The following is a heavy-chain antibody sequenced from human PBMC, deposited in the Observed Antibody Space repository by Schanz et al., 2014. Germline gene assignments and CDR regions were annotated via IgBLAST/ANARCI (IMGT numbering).Heavy chain of an antibody. CDR3: VSQTGSPNY. D-gene: IGHD6-13*01. V-gene: IGHV3-11*04. CDR1: GFTFSDYY. Sequence: VQLLESGGGLVKPGGSLRLSCAASGFTFSDYYMSWIRQAPGKGLEWISYITYNGGTIYYADSVKGRFTISRDNAKNSLYLEMNSLRAEDTAVYFCVSQTGSPNYWGQGTLVTVSS. J-gene: IGHJ4*02. CDR2: ITYNGGTI.